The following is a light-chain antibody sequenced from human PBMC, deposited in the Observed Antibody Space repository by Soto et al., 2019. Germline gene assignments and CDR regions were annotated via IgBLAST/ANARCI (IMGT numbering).Light chain of an antibody. CDR2: GAS. CDR3: QQYWGSSWT. V-gene: IGKV3-20*01. J-gene: IGKJ1*01. Sequence: IVLTQSPGTLSLSPGDRATLSCRASQSVSTTYLAWYQQKFGQAPRLLVYGASSRATGIPDRFSGRGSGTDFTLTISRLEPEDFAVYYCQQYWGSSWTFGQGTKVEIK. CDR1: QSVSTTY.